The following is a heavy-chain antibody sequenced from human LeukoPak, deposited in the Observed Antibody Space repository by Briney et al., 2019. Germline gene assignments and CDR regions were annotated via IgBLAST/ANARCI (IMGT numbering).Heavy chain of an antibody. CDR2: INTNTGNP. Sequence: GASVTVSCKASGYTFTSYAMNWVRQAPGQGLEWMGWINTNTGNPTYAQGFTGRFVFSLDTSVSTAYLQISSLKAEDTAVYYCARDPRYLGYDILTGHGGDYWGQGTLVTVSS. J-gene: IGHJ4*02. D-gene: IGHD3-9*01. CDR3: ARDPRYLGYDILTGHGGDY. V-gene: IGHV7-4-1*02. CDR1: GYTFTSYA.